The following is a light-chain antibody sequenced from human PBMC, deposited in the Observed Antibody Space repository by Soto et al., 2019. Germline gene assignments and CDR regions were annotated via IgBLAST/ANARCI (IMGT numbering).Light chain of an antibody. V-gene: IGLV2-14*03. CDR3: SSYTSSSTRV. Sequence: QSVLTQPASVSGSPGQSITISCTGTSSDVGGYNYVSWYQHHPGKAPKLLIYDGSNGPSGVSNRFFGSKSGNTASLTISGLQPEDVADYYCSSYTSSSTRVFGTGTKLTVL. CDR1: SSDVGGYNY. CDR2: DGS. J-gene: IGLJ1*01.